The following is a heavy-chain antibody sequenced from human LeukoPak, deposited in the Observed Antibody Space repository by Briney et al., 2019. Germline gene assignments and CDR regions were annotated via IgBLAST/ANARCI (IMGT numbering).Heavy chain of an antibody. V-gene: IGHV4-59*01. CDR3: ARVKGYCSGGSCYFDYYYYYMDV. D-gene: IGHD2-15*01. CDR2: IYYSGST. Sequence: SETLSLTCTVSGGSISSYYWSWIRQPPGKGLEWIGYIYYSGSTNYNPSLKSRVTISVDTSKNQFSLKLSSVTAADTAVYYCARVKGYCSGGSCYFDYYYYYMDVWGKGTTVTVSS. CDR1: GGSISSYY. J-gene: IGHJ6*03.